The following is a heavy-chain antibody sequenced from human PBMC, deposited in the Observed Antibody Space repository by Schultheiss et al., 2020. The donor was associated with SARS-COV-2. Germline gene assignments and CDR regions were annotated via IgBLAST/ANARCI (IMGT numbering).Heavy chain of an antibody. CDR3: ARELGRAAEYDAFDI. CDR1: GFTVSSNY. Sequence: GGSLRLSCAASGFTVSSNYMSWVRQAPGKGLEWVSSISSSSSYIYYADSVKGRFTISRDNAKNSLYLQMNSLRAEDTAVYYCARELGRAAEYDAFDIWGQGTMVTVSS. D-gene: IGHD6-13*01. V-gene: IGHV3-21*01. J-gene: IGHJ3*02. CDR2: ISSSSSYI.